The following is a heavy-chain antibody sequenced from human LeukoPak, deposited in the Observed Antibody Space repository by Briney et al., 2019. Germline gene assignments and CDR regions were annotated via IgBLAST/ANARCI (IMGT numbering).Heavy chain of an antibody. CDR1: GGSINSGSYY. J-gene: IGHJ6*03. CDR3: ARLSGYYGDYYYYYYMDV. V-gene: IGHV4-61*02. CDR2: IYTSGST. Sequence: PSQTLSLTCTVSGGSINSGSYYWSWIRQPAGKGLEWIGRIYTSGSTNYNPSLKSRVTISVDTSKNQFSLKLSSVTAADTAVYYCARLSGYYGDYYYYYYMDVWGKGTTVTVSS. D-gene: IGHD4-17*01.